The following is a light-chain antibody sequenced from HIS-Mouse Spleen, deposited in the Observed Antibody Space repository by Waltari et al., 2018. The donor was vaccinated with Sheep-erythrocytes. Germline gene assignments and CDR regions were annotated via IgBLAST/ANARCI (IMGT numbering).Light chain of an antibody. V-gene: IGLV3-10*01. Sequence: SYELTQPPPVSVSPGQTARITCPGDALPKTYAYWYQQKSGQAPVLVIYEDSKRPPGIPERFSGSSSGTMATLTISGAQVEDEADYYCYSTDSSGNHVVFGGGTKLTVL. CDR1: ALPKTY. CDR3: YSTDSSGNHVV. J-gene: IGLJ2*01. CDR2: EDS.